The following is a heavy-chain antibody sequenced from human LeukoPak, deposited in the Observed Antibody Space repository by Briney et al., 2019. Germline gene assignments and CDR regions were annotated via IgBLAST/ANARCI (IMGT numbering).Heavy chain of an antibody. CDR2: IWYDASNK. J-gene: IGHJ4*02. Sequence: GGSLRLSCAASGFTFSSFGMHWVRQAPGKGLEWAAVIWYDASNKYYADSVKGRFTISRDNSKNTLYLQMNSLRDDDTAVYYCVRGVGVSRFNYLDSWGQGTLVIVSS. V-gene: IGHV3-33*01. CDR1: GFTFSSFG. D-gene: IGHD6-13*01. CDR3: VRGVGVSRFNYLDS.